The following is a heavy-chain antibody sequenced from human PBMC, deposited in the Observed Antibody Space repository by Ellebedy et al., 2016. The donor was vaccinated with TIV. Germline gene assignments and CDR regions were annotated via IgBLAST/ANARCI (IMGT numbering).Heavy chain of an antibody. CDR3: ANDRPFDY. V-gene: IGHV3-30-3*02. CDR2: ISYDGSNK. CDR1: GFTFSSYA. Sequence: GESLKISXAASGFTFSSYAMHWVRQAPGKGLEWVAVISYDGSNKYYADSVKGRFTISRDNSKNTLYLQMNSLRAEDTAVYYCANDRPFDYWGQGTLVTVSS. J-gene: IGHJ4*02.